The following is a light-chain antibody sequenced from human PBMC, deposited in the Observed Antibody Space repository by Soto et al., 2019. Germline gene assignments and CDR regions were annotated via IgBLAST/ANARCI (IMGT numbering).Light chain of an antibody. CDR2: DVS. J-gene: IGLJ3*02. CDR1: SSDVGAYNY. V-gene: IGLV2-11*01. CDR3: CSYAGSYSWV. Sequence: QSVPTQPRSVSGSPGQSVTISCTGTSSDVGAYNYVSWYQHHPGKAPKVMIYDVSERPSGVPDRFSGSKSDNKASLTISGLQAEDEADYYCCSYAGSYSWVFGGGTQLTVL.